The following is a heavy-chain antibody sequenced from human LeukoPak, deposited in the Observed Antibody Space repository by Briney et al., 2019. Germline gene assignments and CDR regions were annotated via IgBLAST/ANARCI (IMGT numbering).Heavy chain of an antibody. CDR3: ARYSYSSGFDY. CDR1: GGPISSYY. CDR2: MYYSGYT. Sequence: PSETLSLTCTVSGGPISSYYWSWIRQPTGMGLEWIGYMYYSGYTNYNPSLKSRVTTSVDMSKNQFSLKLSSATAADTAVYYCARYSYSSGFDYWGQGTLVTVSS. V-gene: IGHV4-59*01. D-gene: IGHD6-19*01. J-gene: IGHJ4*02.